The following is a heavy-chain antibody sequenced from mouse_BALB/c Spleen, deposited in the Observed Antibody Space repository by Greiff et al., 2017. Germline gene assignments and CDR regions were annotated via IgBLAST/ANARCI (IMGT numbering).Heavy chain of an antibody. J-gene: IGHJ2*01. Sequence: EVMLVESGGGLVKPGGSLKLSCAASGFTFSSYAMSWVRQSPEKRLEWVAEISSGGSYTYYPDTVTGRFTISRDNAKNTLYLEMSSLRSEDTAMYYCARVSITTVVEYYFDYWGQGTTLTVSS. V-gene: IGHV5-9-4*01. CDR2: ISSGGSYT. CDR3: ARVSITTVVEYYFDY. CDR1: GFTFSSYA. D-gene: IGHD1-1*01.